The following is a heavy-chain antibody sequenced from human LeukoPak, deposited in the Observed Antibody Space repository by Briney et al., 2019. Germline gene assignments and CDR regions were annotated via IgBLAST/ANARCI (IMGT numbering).Heavy chain of an antibody. D-gene: IGHD4-17*01. CDR1: GFTFSSYA. Sequence: GRSLRLSCAASGFTFSSYAMHWVRQAPGKGLEWVAVISYDGSNKYYADSVKGRFTISRDNSKNTLYLQMNSLRAEDTAVYYCARDAYPYGDYLVNWFDPWGQGTLVTVSS. J-gene: IGHJ5*02. CDR3: ARDAYPYGDYLVNWFDP. CDR2: ISYDGSNK. V-gene: IGHV3-30-3*01.